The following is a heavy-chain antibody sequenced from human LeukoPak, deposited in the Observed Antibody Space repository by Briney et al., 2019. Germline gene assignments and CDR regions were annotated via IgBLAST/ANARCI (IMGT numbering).Heavy chain of an antibody. CDR1: GFTFSSYG. J-gene: IGHJ4*02. CDR2: ISHDGRNK. CDR3: AKDTDY. Sequence: GGSLRLSCAASGFTFSSYGMHWVRQAPGKGLEWVALISHDGRNKFYPDSVKGRFTISRDSSKNTLYLQMNSLRAEDTAVYYCAKDTDYWGQGTLVTVSS. V-gene: IGHV3-30*18.